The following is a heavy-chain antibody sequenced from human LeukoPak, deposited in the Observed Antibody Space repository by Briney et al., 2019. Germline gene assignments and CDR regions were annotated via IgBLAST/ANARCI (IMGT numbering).Heavy chain of an antibody. CDR3: ARGPNSYARRGYFDY. J-gene: IGHJ4*02. V-gene: IGHV3-30-3*01. D-gene: IGHD5-18*01. CDR2: ISYDGSNK. Sequence: GRSLRLSCAASGFTFSSYAMHWVRQAPGKGLEWVAVISYDGSNKYYADSVKGRFTISRDNSKNTLYLQMNSLRAEDTAVYYCARGPNSYARRGYFDYWGQGTLVTVSS. CDR1: GFTFSSYA.